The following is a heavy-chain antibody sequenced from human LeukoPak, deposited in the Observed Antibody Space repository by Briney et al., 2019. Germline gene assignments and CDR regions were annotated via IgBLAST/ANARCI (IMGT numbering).Heavy chain of an antibody. CDR3: ARGEWELRYYYYYYMDV. CDR2: IIPILGIA. CDR1: GGTFSSYA. J-gene: IGHJ6*03. D-gene: IGHD1-26*01. V-gene: IGHV1-69*04. Sequence: GASVKVSCKASGGTFSSYAISWVRQAPGQGLEWMGRIIPILGIANYAQKFQGRVTITADKSTSTAYMELSSLRSEDTAVYYCARGEWELRYYYYYYMDVWGKGTTVTVSS.